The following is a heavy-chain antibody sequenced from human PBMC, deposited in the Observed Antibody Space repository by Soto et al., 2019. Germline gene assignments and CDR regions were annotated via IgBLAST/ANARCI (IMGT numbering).Heavy chain of an antibody. J-gene: IGHJ4*02. V-gene: IGHV3-33*01. CDR3: ARDSSGSTTIDF. D-gene: IGHD3-22*01. CDR2: IWYVGSYK. CDR1: GFLFGSYG. Sequence: GGSLRLSCAASGFLFGSYGMHWVRQAPGKGLEWVAVIWYVGSYKYYVDSVKGRFTISRDNSKNTLYLQMNSLRAEDTAVYYCARDSSGSTTIDFWGQGTLVTVSS.